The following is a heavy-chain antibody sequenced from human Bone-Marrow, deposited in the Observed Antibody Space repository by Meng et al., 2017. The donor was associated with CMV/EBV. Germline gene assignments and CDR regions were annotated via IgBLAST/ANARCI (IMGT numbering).Heavy chain of an antibody. D-gene: IGHD3-10*01. V-gene: IGHV4-59*01. CDR3: ASATYGSGSYYNPKYYFDF. CDR1: GDSISNYY. Sequence: SETLSLTCTVSGDSISNYYWNWIRQPPGKGLEWIGYIYYSGSTDYNPSLKSRVTISVDTSKNQFSLKLSSVTAADTAVYYCASATYGSGSYYNPKYYFDFWGQGTLVTVSS. J-gene: IGHJ4*02. CDR2: IYYSGST.